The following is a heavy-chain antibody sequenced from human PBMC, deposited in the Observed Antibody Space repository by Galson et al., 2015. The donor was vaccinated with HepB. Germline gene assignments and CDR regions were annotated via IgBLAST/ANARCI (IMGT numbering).Heavy chain of an antibody. D-gene: IGHD3-10*01. CDR3: AKFQGNRSPYDMDV. J-gene: IGHJ6*02. CDR2: ISGSAAMT. CDR1: GFTFSSYA. V-gene: IGHV3-23*01. Sequence: SLRLSCAASGFTFSSYAMSWVRQAPGKGLECVSSISGSAAMTYYVDSVKGRFTISRDNSKKMLYLQMNSLRAEDTAVNYCAKFQGNRSPYDMDVWGQGTTVTVSS.